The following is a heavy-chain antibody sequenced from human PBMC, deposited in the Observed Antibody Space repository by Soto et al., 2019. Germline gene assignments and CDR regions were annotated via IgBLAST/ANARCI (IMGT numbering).Heavy chain of an antibody. V-gene: IGHV4-34*01. J-gene: IGHJ6*02. Sequence: AEPLCLTGPVYGGSFSGYYWSRIRQPPGNVLEWIGEINHSGSTNYTPSLKSRVTISVDTSKNQFSLKLSSVTAADTAVYYCAREVQLGGLYYYYYGMDVWGQGTTVT. D-gene: IGHD5-18*01. CDR1: GGSFSGYY. CDR3: AREVQLGGLYYYYYGMDV. CDR2: INHSGST.